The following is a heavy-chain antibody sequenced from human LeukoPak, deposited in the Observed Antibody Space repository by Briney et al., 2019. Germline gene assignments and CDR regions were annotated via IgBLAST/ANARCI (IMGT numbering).Heavy chain of an antibody. Sequence: GGSLRLSYAASGFTFSSYAMSWVRQAPGKGLEWVSAISGSGGSTYYADSVKGRFTISRDNSKNTLYLQMNSLRAEDTAVYYCAGGAYCGGDCYSFDYWGQGALVTVSS. V-gene: IGHV3-23*01. J-gene: IGHJ4*02. CDR2: ISGSGGST. CDR1: GFTFSSYA. D-gene: IGHD2-21*02. CDR3: AGGAYCGGDCYSFDY.